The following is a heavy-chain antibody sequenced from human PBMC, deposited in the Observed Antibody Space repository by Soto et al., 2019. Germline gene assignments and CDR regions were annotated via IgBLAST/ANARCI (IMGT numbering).Heavy chain of an antibody. Sequence: GGSLRLSCAASGFTFSSYWMHWVRQAPGKGLVWVSRINSDGSSTSYADSVKGRFTISRDNAKNTLYLQMNSLRAEDTAVYYCARGGQYYDYVWGSYHDGGMDVWGQGTTVTVSS. CDR1: GFTFSSYW. D-gene: IGHD3-16*02. CDR2: INSDGSST. V-gene: IGHV3-74*01. CDR3: ARGGQYYDYVWGSYHDGGMDV. J-gene: IGHJ6*02.